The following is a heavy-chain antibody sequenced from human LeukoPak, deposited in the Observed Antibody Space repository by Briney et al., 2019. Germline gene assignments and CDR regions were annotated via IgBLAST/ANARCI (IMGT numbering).Heavy chain of an antibody. CDR2: IYTSGST. CDR1: GGSISSYY. CDR3: VRAPQPRITMVRGVPGDAFDI. J-gene: IGHJ3*02. Sequence: PSETLSLTCTVSGGSISSYYWSWIRQPAGKGLEWIGRIYTSGSTNYNPSLKSRVTMSVDTSKNQFSLKLSSVTAADTAVYYCVRAPQPRITMVRGVPGDAFDIWGQGTMVTVSS. D-gene: IGHD3-10*01. V-gene: IGHV4-4*07.